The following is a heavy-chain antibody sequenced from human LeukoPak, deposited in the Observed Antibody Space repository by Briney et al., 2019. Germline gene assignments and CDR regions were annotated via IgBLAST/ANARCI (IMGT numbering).Heavy chain of an antibody. J-gene: IGHJ6*02. Sequence: GGSLRLSCAASGFTFSDYYMSWIRQAPGKGLEWVSYISSRGSTIYYADSVKGRFTISRDNAKNSLYLQMNSLRAEDTAVYYCAKDNPRMMHDYGMDVWGQGTTVTVSS. V-gene: IGHV3-11*01. CDR1: GFTFSDYY. CDR2: ISSRGSTI. D-gene: IGHD3-16*01. CDR3: AKDNPRMMHDYGMDV.